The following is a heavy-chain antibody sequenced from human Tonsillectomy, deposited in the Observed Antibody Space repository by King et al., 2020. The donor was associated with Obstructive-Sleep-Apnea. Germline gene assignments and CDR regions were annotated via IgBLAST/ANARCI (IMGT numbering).Heavy chain of an antibody. J-gene: IGHJ4*02. V-gene: IGHV3-23*04. CDR3: AKRVPGVGGSGKYCFDY. D-gene: IGHD3-10*01. CDR2: MLCRGSST. CDR1: GFTFSSYA. Sequence: VQLVESGGGLVQPGGSLILSCAASGFTFSSYAMTWVRQAPGKGLERVLVMLCRGSSTYYADSVKGRFTISRDNSRNTLYLQMNSLRAEDTAVYYCAKRVPGVGGSGKYCFDYWGQGTLVTVSS.